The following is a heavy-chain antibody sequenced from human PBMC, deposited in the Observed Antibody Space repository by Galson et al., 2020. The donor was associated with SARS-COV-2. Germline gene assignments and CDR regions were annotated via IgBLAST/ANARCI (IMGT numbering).Heavy chain of an antibody. CDR3: ARGQVPPTYGTGV. D-gene: IGHD2-2*01. V-gene: IGHV4-34*01. CDR2: INHSGST. Sequence: SDTLSLTCAVYGGSFTDYHWSWIRQPPGKGLEWIGEINHSGSTNYNPSLKSRVTISVDTTNNQFSVRLRSVTAADTAVYYCARGQVPPTYGTGVWGQGTTVTVSS. CDR1: GGSFTDYH. J-gene: IGHJ6*02.